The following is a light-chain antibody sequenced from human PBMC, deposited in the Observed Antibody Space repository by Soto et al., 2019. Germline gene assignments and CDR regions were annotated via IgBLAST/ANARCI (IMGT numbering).Light chain of an antibody. CDR3: TSYTSDSTYV. CDR2: DVS. CDR1: STDVGRYNY. Sequence: QPASVSGSPGQSITISCTGTSTDVGRYNYVSWYQQHPGKAPKLMVYDVSNRPSWVSNRFSGSKSGITASLTISGLQAEDEADYYCTSYTSDSTYVFGTGTQLTVL. V-gene: IGLV2-14*01. J-gene: IGLJ1*01.